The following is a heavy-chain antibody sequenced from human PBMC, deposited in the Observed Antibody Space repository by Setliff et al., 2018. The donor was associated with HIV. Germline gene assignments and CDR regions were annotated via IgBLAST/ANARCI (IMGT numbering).Heavy chain of an antibody. CDR3: ASRVYYYDESAILREEGFVP. V-gene: IGHV4-39*01. CDR2: IYHSGKT. D-gene: IGHD3-22*01. Sequence: SETLSLTCSVSDGSISDNKYYWSWIRQPPGKGLEWTGSIYHSGKTYYNPSLKRRLTISVDTSKNEFSLKLTSVTAADTAVYYCASRVYYYDESAILREEGFVPWGQGTLVTVSS. J-gene: IGHJ5*02. CDR1: DGSISDNKYY.